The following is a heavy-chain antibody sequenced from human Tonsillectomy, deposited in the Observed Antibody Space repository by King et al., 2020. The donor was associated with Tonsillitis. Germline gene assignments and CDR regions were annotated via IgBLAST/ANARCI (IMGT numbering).Heavy chain of an antibody. CDR2: ISSSSSYI. CDR1: GFTFSSYS. D-gene: IGHD3-22*01. J-gene: IGHJ6*02. V-gene: IGHV3-21*01. CDR3: ARVRGDYYDSSGYYYDYYYGMDV. Sequence: VHLVESGGGLVKPGGSLRLSCAASGFTFSSYSMNWVRQAPGKGLEWVSSISSSSSYIYYADSVKGRFTISRDNAKNSLYLQMNSLRAEDTAVYYCARVRGDYYDSSGYYYDYYYGMDVWGQGTTVTVSS.